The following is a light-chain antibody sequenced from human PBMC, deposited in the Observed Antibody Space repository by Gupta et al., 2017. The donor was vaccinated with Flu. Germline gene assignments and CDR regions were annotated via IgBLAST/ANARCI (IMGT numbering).Light chain of an antibody. J-gene: IGLJ3*02. CDR2: RND. V-gene: IGLV1-47*01. CDR1: SSNIGGNF. CDR3: AVWDDSLSAWV. Sequence: QSVLTQPPPASGTPGQMVTISFSGSSSNIGGNFVYWFQQVPGTAPKLLIYRNDRRPSGVSDRFSGSKSGTSASLAISGLRSEDEADYYCAVWDDSLSAWVCGGGTKLTVL.